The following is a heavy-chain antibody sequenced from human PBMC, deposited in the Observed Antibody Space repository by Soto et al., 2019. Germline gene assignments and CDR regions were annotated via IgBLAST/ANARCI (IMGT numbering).Heavy chain of an antibody. CDR3: AKGDYCISTSCYVGQYYFDY. D-gene: IGHD2-2*01. J-gene: IGHJ4*02. CDR2: ISGSGGST. Sequence: EVQLLESGGGLVQPGGSLRLSCAASGFTFSSYAMSWVRQAPGKGLEWVSAISGSGGSTYYADSVKGRFTISRDNSKNTLYLQMNSLRAEDTAVYYCAKGDYCISTSCYVGQYYFDYWGQGTLVTVSS. V-gene: IGHV3-23*01. CDR1: GFTFSSYA.